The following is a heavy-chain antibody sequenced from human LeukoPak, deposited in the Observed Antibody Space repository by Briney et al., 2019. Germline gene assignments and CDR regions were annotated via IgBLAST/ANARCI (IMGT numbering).Heavy chain of an antibody. CDR1: GGSISSFY. Sequence: SETLSLTCTVSGGSISSFYWSWIRQPPGKGLEWIGYIYYRGNTQYNPSLKSRVTISVDTYKNQFSLRLTSVTAADTAVYYCARGFPDKVWGNSRPTAGYFQHWGQGTLVTVSS. J-gene: IGHJ1*01. V-gene: IGHV4-59*01. D-gene: IGHD3-16*01. CDR2: IYYRGNT. CDR3: ARGFPDKVWGNSRPTAGYFQH.